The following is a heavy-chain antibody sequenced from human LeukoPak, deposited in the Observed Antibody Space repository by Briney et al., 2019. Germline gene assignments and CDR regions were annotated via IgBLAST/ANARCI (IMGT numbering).Heavy chain of an antibody. CDR3: ARPSFHCSSTSCYTGYGMDV. Sequence: ASVTVSCKASGYTFTSYGISWVRQAPGQGLEWMGWISAYNGNTNYAQKLQGRVTMTTDTSTSTAYMDLRSLRSDDTAVYYCARPSFHCSSTSCYTGYGMDVWGQGTTVTVSS. CDR1: GYTFTSYG. J-gene: IGHJ6*02. CDR2: ISAYNGNT. V-gene: IGHV1-18*01. D-gene: IGHD2-2*02.